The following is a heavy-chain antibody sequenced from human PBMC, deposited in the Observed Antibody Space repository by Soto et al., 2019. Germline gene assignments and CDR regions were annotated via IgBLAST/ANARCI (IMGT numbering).Heavy chain of an antibody. J-gene: IGHJ6*02. V-gene: IGHV1-69*06. Sequence: GASVKVSCKASGGTFSSYAISWVRQAPGQGLEWMGGIIPIFGTANYAQKFQGRVTITADKFTSTAYMELSSLRSEDTAVYYCARDSGYCSSTSCPKGPYYYYGMDVWGQGTTVTVSS. CDR2: IIPIFGTA. D-gene: IGHD2-2*03. CDR3: ARDSGYCSSTSCPKGPYYYYGMDV. CDR1: GGTFSSYA.